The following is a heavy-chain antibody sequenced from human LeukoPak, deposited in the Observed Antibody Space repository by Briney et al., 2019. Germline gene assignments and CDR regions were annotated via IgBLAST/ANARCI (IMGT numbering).Heavy chain of an antibody. J-gene: IGHJ6*02. Sequence: ASVKVSCKASGGTFSSYAISWVRQAPGQGLEWMGGIIPIFGTANYAQKFQGRVTITADESTSTAYMELSSLRSEDTAVYYCARDRDSSSSYYGMDVWGQGTTVTVSS. V-gene: IGHV1-69*13. CDR1: GGTFSSYA. CDR2: IIPIFGTA. D-gene: IGHD6-6*01. CDR3: ARDRDSSSSYYGMDV.